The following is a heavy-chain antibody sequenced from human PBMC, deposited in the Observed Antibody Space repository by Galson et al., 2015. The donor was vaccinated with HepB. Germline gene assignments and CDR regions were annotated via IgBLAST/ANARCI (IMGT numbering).Heavy chain of an antibody. V-gene: IGHV3-9*01. D-gene: IGHD2-15*01. J-gene: IGHJ4*02. CDR3: AKGRSGAGIYGGEYYFDY. Sequence: SLRLSCAASGFTFDDYAMHWVRQAPGKGLEWVSGISWNSGSIGYADSVKGRFTISRDNAKNSLYLQMNSLRAEDTALYYCAKGRSGAGIYGGEYYFDYWGQGTLVTVSS. CDR2: ISWNSGSI. CDR1: GFTFDDYA.